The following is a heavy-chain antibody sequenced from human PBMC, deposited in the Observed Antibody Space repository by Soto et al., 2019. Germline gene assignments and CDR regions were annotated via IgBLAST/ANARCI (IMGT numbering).Heavy chain of an antibody. J-gene: IGHJ4*02. CDR1: GYTFISYG. V-gene: IGHV1-18*01. CDR3: ARGGGHYYDSSGYYFDY. D-gene: IGHD3-22*01. CDR2: ISVYSGNT. Sequence: QVQLVQSGAEVKKPGASVKVSCKASGYTFISYGISWVRQAPGQGLEWMGWISVYSGNTNYAQKLQGRVTMTTDTSTSTAYMELRSLRSDETAVYYCARGGGHYYDSSGYYFDYWGQGTLDTVSS.